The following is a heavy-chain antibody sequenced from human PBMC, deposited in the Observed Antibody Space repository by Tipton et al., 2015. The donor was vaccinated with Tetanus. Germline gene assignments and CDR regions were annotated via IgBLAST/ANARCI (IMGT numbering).Heavy chain of an antibody. V-gene: IGHV4-30-4*01. Sequence: TLSLTCIVSGGSVRSADYYWSWIRQPPGKGLEWIGYVSDSGSTYSNPSLRSRIIISVDTSKNQFSLILSSVTAADTAVYYCARATPSGSYFVRYYSMDVWGQGTTVVVSS. D-gene: IGHD3-22*01. CDR3: ARATPSGSYFVRYYSMDV. J-gene: IGHJ6*02. CDR2: VSDSGST. CDR1: GGSVRSADYY.